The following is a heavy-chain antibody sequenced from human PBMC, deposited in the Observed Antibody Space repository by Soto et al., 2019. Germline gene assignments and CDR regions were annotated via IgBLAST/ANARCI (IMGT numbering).Heavy chain of an antibody. J-gene: IGHJ4*02. CDR1: GFTFGDYA. V-gene: IGHV3-49*03. Sequence: GGSLRLSCTASGFTFGDYAMSWFRQAPGKGLEWVGFIRSKAYGGTTEYAASVKGRFTISRDDSKSIAYLQMNSLKTEDTAVYYCTRDRPHPFYDILTGYYDYWGQRTLVTVSS. CDR3: TRDRPHPFYDILTGYYDY. CDR2: IRSKAYGGTT. D-gene: IGHD3-9*01.